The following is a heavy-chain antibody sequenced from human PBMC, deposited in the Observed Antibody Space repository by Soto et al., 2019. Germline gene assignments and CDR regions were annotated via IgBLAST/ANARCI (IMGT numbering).Heavy chain of an antibody. CDR3: AKSSGKYYPESRVMHV. D-gene: IGHD1-26*01. CDR1: GFTFSNYG. Sequence: QVHLVESGGGVVQPGRSPRLSCVASGFTFSNYGMHWVRQAPGKGLEWVAVISYDGSHTDYADSVKGRFTISRDSSDNTLSLIMNSLRPEDTAVYYCAKSSGKYYPESRVMHVWGQGITVTVSS. V-gene: IGHV3-30*18. J-gene: IGHJ6*02. CDR2: ISYDGSHT.